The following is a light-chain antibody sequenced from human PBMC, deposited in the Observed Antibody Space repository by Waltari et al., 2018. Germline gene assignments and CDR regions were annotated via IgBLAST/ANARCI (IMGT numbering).Light chain of an antibody. J-gene: IGLJ3*02. CDR2: DVS. V-gene: IGLV2-14*03. CDR1: RSHVGGYSF. CDR3: STYTTSSALL. Sequence: QSALTQPASVSGSPGQSITIPCPGTRSHVGGYSFFSWYQQHPGKAPKLMIYDVSKRPSGISNRFSGSKSGNTASLTISGLQTEDEADYFCSTYTTSSALLFGGGTRLTVL.